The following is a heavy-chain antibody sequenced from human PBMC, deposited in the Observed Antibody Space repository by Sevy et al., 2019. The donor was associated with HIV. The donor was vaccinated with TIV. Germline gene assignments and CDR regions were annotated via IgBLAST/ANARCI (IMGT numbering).Heavy chain of an antibody. D-gene: IGHD2-21*02. J-gene: IGHJ6*02. CDR1: GFTFSSYS. V-gene: IGHV3-21*01. Sequence: GGSLRLSCAASGFTFSSYSMNWVRQAPGKGLEWVSSISSSSSYIYDADSVKGRFTISRDNAKNSLYLQMNSLRAEDTAVYYCARDEVYCGGDCYSFGMDVWGQGTTVTVSS. CDR2: ISSSSSYI. CDR3: ARDEVYCGGDCYSFGMDV.